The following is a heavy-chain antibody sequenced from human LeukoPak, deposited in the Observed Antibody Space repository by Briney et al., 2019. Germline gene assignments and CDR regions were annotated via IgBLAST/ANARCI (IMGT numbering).Heavy chain of an antibody. J-gene: IGHJ4*02. D-gene: IGHD5-18*01. CDR3: ASLVDTAMGSLDY. CDR1: GYTFTGYY. Sequence: GASVKVSCKASGYTFTGYYMHWVRQAPGQGLEWMRWINPNSGGTNYAQKFQGRVTMTRDTSISTAYMELSRLRSDDTAVYYCASLVDTAMGSLDYWGQGTLVTVSS. CDR2: INPNSGGT. V-gene: IGHV1-2*02.